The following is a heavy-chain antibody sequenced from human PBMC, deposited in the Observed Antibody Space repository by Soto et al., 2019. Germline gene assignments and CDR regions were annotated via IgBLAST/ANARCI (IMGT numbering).Heavy chain of an antibody. Sequence: EVQLVDSGGGLVQPGGSLRLSCAASGFIFSNYVISWVRQAPGKGLEWVSSISDSGGTSYYADSVKGRFTISRDNSKDTLYVQMNSLRTEDTAIYYCAKRPRALLTFDYWGQGTLVTVSS. J-gene: IGHJ4*02. CDR3: AKRPRALLTFDY. D-gene: IGHD1-26*01. CDR1: GFIFSNYV. CDR2: ISDSGGTS. V-gene: IGHV3-23*04.